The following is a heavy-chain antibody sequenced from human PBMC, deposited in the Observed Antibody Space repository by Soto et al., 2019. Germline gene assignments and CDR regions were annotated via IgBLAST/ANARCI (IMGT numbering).Heavy chain of an antibody. CDR3: AKGNRLLWFGELVESYYMDV. J-gene: IGHJ6*03. CDR2: ISGSGGST. Sequence: GGSLRLSCAASGFTFSSYAMSWVRQAPGKGLEWVSAISGSGGSTYYADSVKGRFTISRDNSKNTLYLQMNSLRAEDTAVYYCAKGNRLLWFGELVESYYMDVWGKGTTVTVSS. V-gene: IGHV3-23*01. D-gene: IGHD3-10*01. CDR1: GFTFSSYA.